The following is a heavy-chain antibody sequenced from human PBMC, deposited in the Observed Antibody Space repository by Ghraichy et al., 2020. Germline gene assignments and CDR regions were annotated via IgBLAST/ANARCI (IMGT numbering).Heavy chain of an antibody. J-gene: IGHJ4*02. D-gene: IGHD3/OR15-3a*01. V-gene: IGHV4-59*08. CDR3: AGDGPEIWTGYGYFDS. CDR1: GGSISSYY. Sequence: SETLSLTCTVSGGSISSYYWSWIRQPPGKGLEWIGYIYNTGSTKYNPSLKSPVTISVDTSKNQFSLKLSSVTAADTAVYYCAGDGPEIWTGYGYFDSWGQGTLVTVSS. CDR2: IYNTGST.